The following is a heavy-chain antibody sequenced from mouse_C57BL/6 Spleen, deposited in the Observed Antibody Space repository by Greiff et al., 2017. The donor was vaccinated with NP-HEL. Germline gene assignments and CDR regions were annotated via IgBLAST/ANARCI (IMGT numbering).Heavy chain of an antibody. CDR2: IYPGDGDT. J-gene: IGHJ2*01. V-gene: IGHV1-82*01. CDR1: GYAFSSSW. Sequence: VQLQESGPELVKPGASVKISCKASGYAFSSSWMNWMKQRPGKGLEWIGRIYPGDGDTNYNGKFKGKATLTADKSSSTAYMQLSSLTSGDSAVYFCARTFYYFDYWGQGTTLTVSS. CDR3: ARTFYYFDY.